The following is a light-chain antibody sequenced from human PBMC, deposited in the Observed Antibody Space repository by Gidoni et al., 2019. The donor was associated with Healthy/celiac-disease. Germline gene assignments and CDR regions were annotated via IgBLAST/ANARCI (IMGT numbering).Light chain of an antibody. V-gene: IGKV1-39*01. CDR2: AAS. CDR3: QQSYSTLLT. CDR1: QSISSY. Sequence: DIQITQSPSSLSASVGDRVTITCRASQSISSYLNWYQQKPGKAPKLLIYAASNLQSGVPSRFSGSGSGTDFTLTISSLQPEDFATYYCQQSYSTLLTFGGGTKVEIK. J-gene: IGKJ4*01.